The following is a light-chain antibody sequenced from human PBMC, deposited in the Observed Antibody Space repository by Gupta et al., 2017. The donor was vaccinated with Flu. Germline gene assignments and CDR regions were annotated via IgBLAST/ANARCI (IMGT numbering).Light chain of an antibody. Sequence: SDDIVYYYRVAWYQQLPGTVPKLVSFEVSNRPSGVPDRFSGSKSGNTASLTMSGLQAEDEADYYCSSYTSSSTWVFGGGTQLTVL. CDR1: SDDIVYYYR. CDR2: EVS. J-gene: IGLJ3*02. CDR3: SSYTSSSTWV. V-gene: IGLV2-18*02.